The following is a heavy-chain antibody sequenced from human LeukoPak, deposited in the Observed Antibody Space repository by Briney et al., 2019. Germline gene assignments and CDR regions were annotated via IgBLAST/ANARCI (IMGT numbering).Heavy chain of an antibody. CDR3: VRGGGPSYKYNAFDI. Sequence: GGSLRLSCAASGFIFSSHEMNWVRQAPGKGLEWVSYITNSGSTIDYADSVKGRFTISRDNAKNSLYLQMSSLRVEDTAVYYCVRGGGPSYKYNAFDIWGQGTMVTVSP. D-gene: IGHD2-15*01. CDR2: ITNSGSTI. J-gene: IGHJ3*02. V-gene: IGHV3-48*03. CDR1: GFIFSSHE.